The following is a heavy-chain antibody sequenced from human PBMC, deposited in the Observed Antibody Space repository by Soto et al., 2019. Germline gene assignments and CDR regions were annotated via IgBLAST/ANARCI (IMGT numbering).Heavy chain of an antibody. J-gene: IGHJ4*02. CDR1: GFTFSSYG. V-gene: IGHV3-30*18. CDR2: ISYDGSNK. Sequence: QLQLVESGGGVVQPGRSLRLSCAASGFTFSSYGMHWVRQAPGKGLEWVAVISYDGSNKYYADSVKGRFTITRDNSKNTLYLQMNSLRAEDTAVYYCAKGGHLGSGNYYNPYYFAYWGQGTLVTVSS. CDR3: AKGGHLGSGNYYNPYYFAY. D-gene: IGHD3-10*02.